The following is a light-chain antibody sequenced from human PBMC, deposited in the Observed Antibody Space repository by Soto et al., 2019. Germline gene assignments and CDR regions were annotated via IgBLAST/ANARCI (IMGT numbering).Light chain of an antibody. CDR2: AAS. CDR3: QQYGSSSTWT. J-gene: IGKJ1*01. CDR1: QSVSSAY. Sequence: EIVLTQSPGTLSLSPGERATLSCRASQSVSSAYLAWYQHKPGQPPTLLIYAASSRVTGIPDRFSGSGSGTDFTLTISRLEPGDFAVYSYQQYGSSSTWTFGQGTKVEI. V-gene: IGKV3-20*01.